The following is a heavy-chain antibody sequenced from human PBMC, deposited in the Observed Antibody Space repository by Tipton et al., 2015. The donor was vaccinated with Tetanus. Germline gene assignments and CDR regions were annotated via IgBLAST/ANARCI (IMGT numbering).Heavy chain of an antibody. CDR2: ISGNSGYK. J-gene: IGHJ4*02. Sequence: GSLRLSCVASGFTFKSYTLNWVRQAPGKGLEWVSSISGNSGYKYYADSVKGRFTVSRDNAENSAYLQMNSLRAEDTAVYYCARDPFLGIGTRWGQGTLVTVSS. V-gene: IGHV3-21*01. D-gene: IGHD2-21*01. CDR1: GFTFKSYT. CDR3: ARDPFLGIGTR.